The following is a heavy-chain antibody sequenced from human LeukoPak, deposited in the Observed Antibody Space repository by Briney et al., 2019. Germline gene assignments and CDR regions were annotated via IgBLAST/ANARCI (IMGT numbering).Heavy chain of an antibody. CDR1: GGSFSGYY. CDR3: ARVGSSGYDY. CDR2: INHSGST. D-gene: IGHD6-25*01. V-gene: IGHV4-34*01. J-gene: IGHJ4*02. Sequence: SETLSLTCAVYGGSFSGYYWSWIRQPPGKGLEWIGEINHSGSTNYNPSLKGRVTISVDTSKNQFSLKLSSVTAADTAVYYCARVGSSGYDYWGQGTLVTVSS.